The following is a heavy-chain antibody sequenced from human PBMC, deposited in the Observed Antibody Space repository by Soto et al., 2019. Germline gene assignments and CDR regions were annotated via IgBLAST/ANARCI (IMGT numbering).Heavy chain of an antibody. Sequence: ASVKVSCKASGYTFTSYYMHWVRQAPGQGLEWMGIINPSGGSTSYAQKFQGRVTMTRDTSTSTVYMELSSLRSEDTAVYYCARDKSSGQWLLYYFDYWGQGALVTVSS. CDR3: ARDKSSGQWLLYYFDY. V-gene: IGHV1-46*01. CDR2: INPSGGST. CDR1: GYTFTSYY. J-gene: IGHJ4*02. D-gene: IGHD6-19*01.